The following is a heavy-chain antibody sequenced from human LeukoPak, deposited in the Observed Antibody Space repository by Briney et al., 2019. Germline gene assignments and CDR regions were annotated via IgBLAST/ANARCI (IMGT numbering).Heavy chain of an antibody. CDR3: AKNAGYSYGLYYFDY. CDR2: IKYDGSEK. CDR1: GFTFSNYW. V-gene: IGHV3-7*03. Sequence: PGGSLRLSCVASGFTFSNYWMSWVRQAPGKGLEWVANIKYDGSEKHYEESVKGRFTISRDNSRNTVYLQMDSLRAEDSAIYYCAKNAGYSYGLYYFDYWGQGTLVTVSS. J-gene: IGHJ4*02. D-gene: IGHD5-18*01.